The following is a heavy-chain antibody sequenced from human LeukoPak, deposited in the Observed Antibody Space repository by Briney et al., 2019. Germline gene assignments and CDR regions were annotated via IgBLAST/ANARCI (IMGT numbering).Heavy chain of an antibody. CDR3: ARVMGSSRGMTDY. J-gene: IGHJ4*02. V-gene: IGHV4-34*01. D-gene: IGHD2-15*01. CDR2: INHSGST. Sequence: SETLSLTCAVYGGSFSGYYWSWIRQPPGKGLEWIGEINHSGSTNYNPSLKSRVTISVDTSKNQFSLKLSSVTAADTAVYYCARVMGSSRGMTDYWGQGTLVTVPS. CDR1: GGSFSGYY.